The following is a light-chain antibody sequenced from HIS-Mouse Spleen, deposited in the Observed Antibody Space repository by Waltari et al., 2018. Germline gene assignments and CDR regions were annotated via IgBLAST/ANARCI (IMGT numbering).Light chain of an antibody. Sequence: VMTQSPDSLAVSLGERVTISCSGSSSNIGSNYVYWYQQLPGTAPKLLIYRNNQRPSGVPDRFSGSKSGTSASLAISGLRSEDEADYYCAAWDDSLSGPWVFGGGTKLTVL. V-gene: IGLV1-47*01. CDR3: AAWDDSLSGPWV. J-gene: IGLJ3*02. CDR2: RNN. CDR1: SSNIGSNY.